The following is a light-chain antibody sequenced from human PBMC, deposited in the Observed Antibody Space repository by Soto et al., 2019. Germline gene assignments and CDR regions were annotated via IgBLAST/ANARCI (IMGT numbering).Light chain of an antibody. CDR1: QSVSSSY. CDR2: GAS. Sequence: EIVLAQSPGTLSLSPGERATLSCRASQSVSSSYLAWYQQKPGQAPRLLIYGASSRATGIPDRFSGSGSGTDITLTISRLEPEDFAVYYCQQYGSSPHFGGGTKVEIK. CDR3: QQYGSSPH. V-gene: IGKV3-20*01. J-gene: IGKJ4*01.